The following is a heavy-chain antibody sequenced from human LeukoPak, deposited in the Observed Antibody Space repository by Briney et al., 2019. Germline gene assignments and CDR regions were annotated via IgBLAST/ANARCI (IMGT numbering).Heavy chain of an antibody. D-gene: IGHD6-19*01. V-gene: IGHV1-18*01. CDR2: VSAYNGYT. J-gene: IGHJ3*02. CDR1: GHTFTSYD. Sequence: GASVKVSCKASGHTFTSYDINWVRQATGQGLEWMGWVSAYNGYTNYAQNLQGRVTMTTDTSTSTAYMELRSLRSDDTAVYYCAKDSSVEYRYSSGWPPSFDIWGQGTMVTVSS. CDR3: AKDSSVEYRYSSGWPPSFDI.